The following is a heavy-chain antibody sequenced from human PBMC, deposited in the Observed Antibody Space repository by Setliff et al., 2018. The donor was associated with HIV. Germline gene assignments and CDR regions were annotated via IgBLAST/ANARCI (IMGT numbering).Heavy chain of an antibody. V-gene: IGHV4-39*07. CDR3: AREGEPANYFGY. J-gene: IGHJ4*01. CDR1: GGSISNSRYY. CDR2: IYYSGST. D-gene: IGHD3-16*01. Sequence: SETLSLTCTVSGGSISNSRYYWSWIRQPPGKELEWIGSIYYSGSTYYNPSLKSRVTISVDTSKNQFSLTLSSVTATDTAVYYCAREGEPANYFGYWGQGTSVTVSS.